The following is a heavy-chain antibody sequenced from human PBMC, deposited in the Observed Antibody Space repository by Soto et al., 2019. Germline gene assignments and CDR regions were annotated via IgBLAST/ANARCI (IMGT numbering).Heavy chain of an antibody. Sequence: EVQLLESGGGLVQPGGSLRLSCAVSGLTFSYFAMSWVRQAPGKGLEWVSAISGSGGITYYADSVKGRFTISSDNSKNTLFLQMNSLRAEDTAVYDCALLGRSGSGRPYYYGMDVWGQGTTVTVSS. D-gene: IGHD3-10*01. V-gene: IGHV3-23*01. CDR1: GLTFSYFA. J-gene: IGHJ6*02. CDR2: ISGSGGIT. CDR3: ALLGRSGSGRPYYYGMDV.